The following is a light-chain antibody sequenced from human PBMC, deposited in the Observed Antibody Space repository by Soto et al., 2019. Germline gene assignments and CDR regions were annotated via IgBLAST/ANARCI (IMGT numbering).Light chain of an antibody. CDR3: MQALQTVTWK. Sequence: IVMTQSPLSLPVTPGEPASISXRSSPSLLHGNGYNYLDLYLXKPGXXPQLLXXXGSNRASGGPDRFSGSGSGTDFTLKISRVEGEDVVVDCCMQALQTVTWKCGQGTKV. CDR2: XGS. J-gene: IGKJ1*01. CDR1: PSLLHGNGYNY. V-gene: IGKV2-28*01.